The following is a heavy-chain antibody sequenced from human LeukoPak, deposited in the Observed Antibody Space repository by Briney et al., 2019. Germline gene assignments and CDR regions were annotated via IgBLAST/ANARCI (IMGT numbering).Heavy chain of an antibody. CDR2: IYSGGST. J-gene: IGHJ4*02. CDR3: ARDYCSGGSCYFDY. V-gene: IGHV3-66*01. CDR1: GFTFSSYS. D-gene: IGHD2-15*01. Sequence: GGSLRLSCAASGFTFSSYSMNWVPQAPGKGLEWVSVIYSGGSTYYADSVKGRFAISRDNSKNTLYLQMNSLRAEDTAVYYCARDYCSGGSCYFDYWGQGTLVTVSS.